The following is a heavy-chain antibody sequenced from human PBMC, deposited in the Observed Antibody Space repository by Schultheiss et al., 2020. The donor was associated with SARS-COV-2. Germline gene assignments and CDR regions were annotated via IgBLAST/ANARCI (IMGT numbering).Heavy chain of an antibody. CDR3: ARESEGTNWYFDL. V-gene: IGHV4-59*02. CDR2: LYYTGNT. CDR1: GGSVSGHY. Sequence: SETLSLTCIVSGGSVSGHYWSWIRQPPGRGLEWIGYLYYTGNTNYNPSLKSRVTISVDTSKNQFSLRLSSVTAADTSVYYCARESEGTNWYFDLWGRGTLVTVSS. J-gene: IGHJ2*01. D-gene: IGHD1-7*01.